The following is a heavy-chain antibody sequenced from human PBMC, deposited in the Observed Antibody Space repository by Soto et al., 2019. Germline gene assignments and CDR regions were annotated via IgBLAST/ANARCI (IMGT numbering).Heavy chain of an antibody. J-gene: IGHJ4*02. CDR2: VDSGGTDT. Sequence: EVQLVESGGSLVQPGGSLRLSCAASGFTFSGYWMHWVRQAPGKGLVWVSRVDSGGTDTIYADSVKGRFTLSRDNARNTLYLQLNSLTSEDTAVYYCARDGSGWDYYFDYWGRGTLVTVSS. CDR3: ARDGSGWDYYFDY. V-gene: IGHV3-74*01. D-gene: IGHD6-19*01. CDR1: GFTFSGYW.